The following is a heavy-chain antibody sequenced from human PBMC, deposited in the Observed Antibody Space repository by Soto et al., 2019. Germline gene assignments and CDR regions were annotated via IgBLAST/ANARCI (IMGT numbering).Heavy chain of an antibody. Sequence: SETLSLTCTVSGGSISSSSYYWGWIRQPPGKGLEWIGSIYYSGSTYYNPSLKSRVTISVDTSKNQFSLKLSSVTAADTAVYYCAKRESDWFDPWGQGTLVTVSS. CDR3: AKRESDWFDP. V-gene: IGHV4-39*01. CDR2: IYYSGST. J-gene: IGHJ5*02. CDR1: GGSISSSSYY.